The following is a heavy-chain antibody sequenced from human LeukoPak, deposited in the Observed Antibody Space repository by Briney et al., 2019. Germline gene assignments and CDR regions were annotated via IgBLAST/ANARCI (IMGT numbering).Heavy chain of an antibody. CDR3: AKGSFTSGRYWFDP. CDR2: ISGGGGTT. CDR1: GFTFSNYA. D-gene: IGHD6-19*01. Sequence: PGGSLRLSCAASGFTFSNYAMSWVRQAPGKGLEWVSVISGGGGTTYYVDSVKGRFTISRDNSKNTLFLQMNGLRAEDTAVYYCAKGSFTSGRYWFDPWGQGTLVTVSS. V-gene: IGHV3-23*01. J-gene: IGHJ5*02.